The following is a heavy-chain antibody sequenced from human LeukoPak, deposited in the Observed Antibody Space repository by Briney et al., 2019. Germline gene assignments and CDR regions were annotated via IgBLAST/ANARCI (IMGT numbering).Heavy chain of an antibody. J-gene: IGHJ4*02. CDR1: GGSISSYY. CDR2: ISYSGNN. V-gene: IGHV4-59*01. Sequence: SETLSLTCSVSGGSISSYYWSWIRQPPGKGLEWIGYISYSGNNDYNPSLKSRAIMSVDTSKNQFALKLTSVTAEDTAVYYCARGTVEYSYGDLYDYWGQGTLVTVSS. CDR3: ARGTVEYSYGDLYDY. D-gene: IGHD5-18*01.